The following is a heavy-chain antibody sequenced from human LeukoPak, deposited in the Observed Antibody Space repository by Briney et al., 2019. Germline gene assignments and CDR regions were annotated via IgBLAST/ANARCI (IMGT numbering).Heavy chain of an antibody. D-gene: IGHD3-16*01. V-gene: IGHV3-53*01. CDR3: ARGGGLDV. CDR2: IYSGGST. Sequence: GGSPRLSCAASGFTVSSNYMNWVRQAPGKGLEWVSVIYSGGSTYYADSVKGRFTISRDSSKNTLYLQMNTLRAEDTAVYFCARGGGLDVWGQGATVTVSS. CDR1: GFTVSSNY. J-gene: IGHJ6*02.